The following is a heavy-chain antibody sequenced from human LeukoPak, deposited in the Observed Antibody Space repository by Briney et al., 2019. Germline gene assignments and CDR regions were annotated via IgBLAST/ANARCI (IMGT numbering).Heavy chain of an antibody. CDR1: GGSISSYY. CDR2: IYDSGST. V-gene: IGHV4-59*12. J-gene: IGHJ4*02. Sequence: PSETLSLTCTVSGGSISSYYWSWIRQPPGKGLEWIGYIYDSGSTNYNPSLKSRVTLSVDTSKNQFSLKLSSVTAADTAVYYCARANYYDSSGYYANWGQGTLVTVSS. D-gene: IGHD3-22*01. CDR3: ARANYYDSSGYYAN.